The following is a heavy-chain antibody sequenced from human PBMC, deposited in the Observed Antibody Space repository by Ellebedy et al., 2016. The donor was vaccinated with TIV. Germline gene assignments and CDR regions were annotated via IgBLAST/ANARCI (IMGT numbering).Heavy chain of an antibody. V-gene: IGHV3-48*03. Sequence: PGGSLRLSCAASGLPFSSYEMNWGRQAPGKGLEWISYISSSGTTIYYADSVRGRFTISRDKAKTSLYLQMNSLRAEDTAVYYCAAGGSFDFWGQGILVTVSS. D-gene: IGHD3-16*01. J-gene: IGHJ4*02. CDR1: GLPFSSYE. CDR3: AAGGSFDF. CDR2: ISSSGTTI.